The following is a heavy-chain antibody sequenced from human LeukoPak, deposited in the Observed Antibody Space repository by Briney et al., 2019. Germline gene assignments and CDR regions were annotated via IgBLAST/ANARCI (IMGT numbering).Heavy chain of an antibody. CDR1: GFTFSDYY. D-gene: IGHD5-18*01. Sequence: GSLRLSCAASGFTFSDYYMSWIRQPPGKGLEWIGEINHSGSTNYNPSLKSRVTISVDTSKNQFSLKLSSVTAADTAVYYCARGRTRYGYWGQGTLVTVSS. J-gene: IGHJ4*02. CDR2: INHSGST. CDR3: ARGRTRYGY. V-gene: IGHV4-34*01.